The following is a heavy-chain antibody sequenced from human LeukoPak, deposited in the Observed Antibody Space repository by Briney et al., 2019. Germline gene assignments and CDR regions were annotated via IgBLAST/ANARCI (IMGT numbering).Heavy chain of an antibody. V-gene: IGHV4-39*07. CDR1: GGSISSSSYY. CDR2: IYYSGST. D-gene: IGHD3-10*01. J-gene: IGHJ4*02. CDR3: ARAASVYGEVHNFDY. Sequence: PSETLSLTCTVSGGSISSSSYYWGWIRQPPGKGLEWIGSIYYSGSTYYNPSLKSRVTISVDTSKNQFSLKLSSVTAADTAVYYCARAASVYGEVHNFDYWGQGTLVTVSS.